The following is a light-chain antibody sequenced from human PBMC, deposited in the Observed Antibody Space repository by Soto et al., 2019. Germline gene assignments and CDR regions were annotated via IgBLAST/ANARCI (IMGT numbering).Light chain of an antibody. CDR2: GAS. V-gene: IGKV3-20*01. CDR3: QQYGTPLFT. J-gene: IGKJ3*01. CDR1: QSVTNNF. Sequence: IVLTQSPGTLSLSPGERATLSCGASQSVTNNFLAWYQQKPGQAPRILIYGASSRATGVPDRFSGRGSGTDFTLTISILEPVDFAVYYCQQYGTPLFTFGPGTKVDIK.